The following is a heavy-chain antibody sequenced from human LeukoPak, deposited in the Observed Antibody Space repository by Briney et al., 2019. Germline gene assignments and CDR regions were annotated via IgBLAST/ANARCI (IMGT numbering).Heavy chain of an antibody. CDR1: GGSISSYY. CDR3: ARTYGSSGLGYFDL. CDR2: IYYSGST. J-gene: IGHJ2*01. Sequence: KPSETLSLTCTVSGGSISSYYWSWLRQPPGKGLEWIGYIYYSGSTNYSPSLKSRLTISVDTSKNQFSLKLSSVTAADTAVYYCARTYGSSGLGYFDLWGRGTLVTVSS. D-gene: IGHD6-13*01. V-gene: IGHV4-59*01.